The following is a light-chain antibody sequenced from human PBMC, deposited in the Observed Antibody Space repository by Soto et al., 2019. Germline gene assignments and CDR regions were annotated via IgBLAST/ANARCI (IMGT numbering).Light chain of an antibody. CDR3: QQYNNWPQT. J-gene: IGKJ1*01. CDR2: GAS. CDR1: QSIARN. V-gene: IGKV3-15*01. Sequence: EIVMTQSPATLSVSPGERGTLSCRASQSIARNLAWYQQKLGQAPRLLIYGASIRAADIPARFSGSGSGTDFTLTISSMQSEDFAAYFCQQYNNWPQTFGQGTKVDIK.